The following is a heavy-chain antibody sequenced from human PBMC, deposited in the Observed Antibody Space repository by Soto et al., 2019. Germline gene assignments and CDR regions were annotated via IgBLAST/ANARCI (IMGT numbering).Heavy chain of an antibody. V-gene: IGHV3-9*01. CDR3: AKDNRGYSGYANFDY. J-gene: IGHJ4*02. CDR2: ISWNSGSI. Sequence: PGGSLRLSCAASGFTFDDYAMHWVRQAPGKGLEWVSGISWNSGSIGYADSVKGRFTISRDNAKNSLYLQMNSLRAEDTALYYCAKDNRGYSGYANFDYWGQGTLVTVSS. D-gene: IGHD5-12*01. CDR1: GFTFDDYA.